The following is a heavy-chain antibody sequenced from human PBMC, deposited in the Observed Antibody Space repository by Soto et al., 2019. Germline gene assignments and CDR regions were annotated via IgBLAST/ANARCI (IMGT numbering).Heavy chain of an antibody. J-gene: IGHJ2*01. CDR1: GGSISSSSYY. CDR2: IYYSGST. CDR3: ARHANYWYFDL. Sequence: QPQLQESGPGLVKPSETLSLTCTVSGGSISSSSYYWGWIRQPPGKGLEWIGSIYYSGSTYYNPSLKSRVTISVDTSKNQFSLKLSSVTAADTAVYYCARHANYWYFDLWGRGTLVTVSS. V-gene: IGHV4-39*01.